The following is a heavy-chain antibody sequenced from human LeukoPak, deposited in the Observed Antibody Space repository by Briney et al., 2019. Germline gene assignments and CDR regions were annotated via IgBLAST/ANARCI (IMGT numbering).Heavy chain of an antibody. CDR3: ARELLGAPTPGAY. CDR2: VHKSGRT. V-gene: IGHV4-4*02. Sequence: SETLSPTCALSTVSGSSGNFWSWVRQPPGEGLEWIGEVHKSGRTNYNPSLKTRVTISIDASKNQLSLEVTSVTAADTAVYYCARELLGAPTPGAYWGQGTRVAVSS. J-gene: IGHJ4*02. CDR1: TVSGSSGNF. D-gene: IGHD1-26*01.